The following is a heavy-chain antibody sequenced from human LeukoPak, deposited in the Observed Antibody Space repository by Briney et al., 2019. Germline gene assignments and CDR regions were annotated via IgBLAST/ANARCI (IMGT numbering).Heavy chain of an antibody. V-gene: IGHV3-33*06. J-gene: IGHJ4*02. D-gene: IGHD7-27*01. CDR2: IWYDGSNK. CDR1: GFTFSNYG. Sequence: GRSLRLSCAASGFTFSNYGMHWVRQAPGKGLEWVAIIWYDGSNKYYADSVKGRFTISRDNSKNTLYLQVNSLRAEDTAVYYCAKDKGNWGFDYWGQGTLVTVSS. CDR3: AKDKGNWGFDY.